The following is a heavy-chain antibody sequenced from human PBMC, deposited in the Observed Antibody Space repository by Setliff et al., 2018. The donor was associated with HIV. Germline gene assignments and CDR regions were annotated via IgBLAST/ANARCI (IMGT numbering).Heavy chain of an antibody. V-gene: IGHV4-59*01. D-gene: IGHD2-15*01. CDR1: GGSISSYY. CDR2: IYYSGST. CDR3: ARDAGGSVGNYYFDY. Sequence: PSETLSLTCIVSGGSISSYYWGWIRQPPGKGLEWIGYIYYSGSTNYNASLKTRVTISIDTSKKQFSLNLSSVTAADTAVYYCARDAGGSVGNYYFDYWGQGTLVTVSS. J-gene: IGHJ4*02.